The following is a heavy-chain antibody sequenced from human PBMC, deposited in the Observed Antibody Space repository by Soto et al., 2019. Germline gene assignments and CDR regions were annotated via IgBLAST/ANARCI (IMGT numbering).Heavy chain of an antibody. Sequence: EVHLVESGGGLVQPGGSLRLSCTASGFIVSDTYVNWVRQAPGKGLEWVSVISNRGDTHYADSVRGRFSLFRDISDNTLHLQMNNLRVEDTAVYYCARDPRYCRGVSCSNTGDAYDIWGQGTLVTVSS. CDR3: ARDPRYCRGVSCSNTGDAYDI. J-gene: IGHJ3*02. CDR1: GFIVSDTY. D-gene: IGHD3-10*01. V-gene: IGHV3-66*01. CDR2: ISNRGDT.